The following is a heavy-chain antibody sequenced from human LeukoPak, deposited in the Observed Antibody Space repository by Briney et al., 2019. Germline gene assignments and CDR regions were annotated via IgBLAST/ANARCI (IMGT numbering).Heavy chain of an antibody. J-gene: IGHJ6*02. Sequence: GASVKVSCKASGYTFTGYYMHWVRQAPGQGLEWMGWINPNSGGTNYAQKFQGRVTMTRNTSISTAYMELSSLRSEDTAVYYCARGRRYSSNYYYYGMDVWGQGTTVTVSS. CDR2: INPNSGGT. CDR1: GYTFTGYY. CDR3: ARGRRYSSNYYYYGMDV. D-gene: IGHD6-13*01. V-gene: IGHV1-2*02.